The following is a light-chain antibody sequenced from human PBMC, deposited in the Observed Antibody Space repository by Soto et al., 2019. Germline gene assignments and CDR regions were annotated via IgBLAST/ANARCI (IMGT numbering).Light chain of an antibody. CDR3: QNFNSAPLT. CDR1: PGISNF. Sequence: DIQMTQSPSSLSASVGDRVTITCRASPGISNFLAWYQQKPGKVPKLLIYAASTLQSGVPSRFSGSGSGTDFTLTISSLQPEDVATYYCQNFNSAPLTFGGGTKVEI. V-gene: IGKV1-27*01. CDR2: AAS. J-gene: IGKJ4*01.